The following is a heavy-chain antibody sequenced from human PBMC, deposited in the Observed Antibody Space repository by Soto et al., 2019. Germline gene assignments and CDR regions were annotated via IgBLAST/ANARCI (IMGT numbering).Heavy chain of an antibody. CDR3: ARPLGVITLSMDV. J-gene: IGHJ6*02. CDR2: IWYDGSNK. D-gene: IGHD3-22*01. Sequence: GGSLILSCAASGFTFSSYGMHWVRQAPGKGLEWVAVIWYDGSNKYYADSVKGRFTISRDNSKNTLYLQMNSLRAEDTAVYYCARPLGVITLSMDVWGQGTTVTVSS. V-gene: IGHV3-33*01. CDR1: GFTFSSYG.